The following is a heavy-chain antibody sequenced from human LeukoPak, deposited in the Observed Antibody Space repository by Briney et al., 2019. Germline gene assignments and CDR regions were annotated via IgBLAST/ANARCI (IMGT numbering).Heavy chain of an antibody. CDR2: ISGSGGST. V-gene: IGHV3-23*01. CDR1: GFTFSSYA. J-gene: IGHJ4*02. Sequence: GGSLRLSCAASGFTFSSYAMSWVRQAPGKGLEWVSAISGSGGSTYYADSVKGRFTISRDNSKNTLHLQMKRLRAEDTAVYYCAREMGGAQHYFDSWGQGTLVTVSS. CDR3: AREMGGAQHYFDS. D-gene: IGHD1-26*01.